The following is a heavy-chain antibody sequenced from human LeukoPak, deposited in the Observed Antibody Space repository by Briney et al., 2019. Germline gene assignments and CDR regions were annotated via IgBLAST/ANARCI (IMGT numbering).Heavy chain of an antibody. Sequence: PGGSLRLSCAVSGLTLSNYGMNWVRQAPGKGLEWLSYMSSSGTIIYYADSVKGRFTISRDDAKNSLLLQMNSLSAEDTAVYYCARSRPGYYFDYWGQGTLVTVSS. CDR1: GLTLSNYG. V-gene: IGHV3-48*01. D-gene: IGHD3-9*01. CDR3: ARSRPGYYFDY. J-gene: IGHJ4*02. CDR2: MSSSGTII.